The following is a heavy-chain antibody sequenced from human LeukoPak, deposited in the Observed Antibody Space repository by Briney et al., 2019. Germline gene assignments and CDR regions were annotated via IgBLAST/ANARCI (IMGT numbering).Heavy chain of an antibody. CDR1: GYSFSNYW. Sequence: GESLKISCKGSGYSFSNYWIVWVRQMPGKGLEWMGIIYPGDSDTKYSPSYQGQVTISADKSISTAYLQWSSLKASDTAMYYCARRQWELLYSETLGSAFDIWGQGTMVTVSS. D-gene: IGHD1-26*01. CDR2: IYPGDSDT. V-gene: IGHV5-51*01. CDR3: ARRQWELLYSETLGSAFDI. J-gene: IGHJ3*02.